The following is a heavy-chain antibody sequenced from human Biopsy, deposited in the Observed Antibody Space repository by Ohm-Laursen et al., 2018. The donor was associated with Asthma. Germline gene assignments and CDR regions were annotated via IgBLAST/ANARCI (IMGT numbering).Heavy chain of an antibody. CDR2: ISFDGSNK. CDR3: AKDVFPGWELRRGPDY. CDR1: GFTFSNYG. Sequence: SLRLSCTASGFTFSNYGVHWVRQAPGKGLDWAAVISFDGSNKNYTDSVKGRFTISRDNSRNTLHLQMNSLRAEDTAVYYCAKDVFPGWELRRGPDYWGQGTLVTVSS. V-gene: IGHV3-30*18. D-gene: IGHD1-26*01. J-gene: IGHJ4*02.